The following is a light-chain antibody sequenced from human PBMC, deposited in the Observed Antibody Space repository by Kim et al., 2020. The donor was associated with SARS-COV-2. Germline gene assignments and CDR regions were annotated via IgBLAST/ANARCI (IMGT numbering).Light chain of an antibody. CDR1: TLSKKY. V-gene: IGLV3-25*03. CDR2: KDR. CDR3: QSTDSSGTQVV. Sequence: SYELTQPPSVSVSPGQTARITCSGQTLSKKYVFWYQQKPGQAPVLVIYKDRERSSGIPERFSASVSSTAVTLTISGVQAEDEADYFCQSTDSSGTQVVFGGGTKLTVL. J-gene: IGLJ2*01.